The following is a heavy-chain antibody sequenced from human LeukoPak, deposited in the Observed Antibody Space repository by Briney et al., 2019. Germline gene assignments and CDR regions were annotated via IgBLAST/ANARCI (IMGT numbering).Heavy chain of an antibody. D-gene: IGHD3-10*01. J-gene: IGHJ4*02. CDR1: GGSIGSGGYY. CDR3: ARTRARDYFDY. CDR2: IYYSGST. V-gene: IGHV4-31*11. Sequence: SETLSLTCAVSGGSIGSGGYYWSWIRQHPGKGLEWIGYIYYSGSTYYNPSLKSRVTISVDTSKNQFSLKLSSVTAADTAVYYCARTRARDYFDYWGQGTLVTVSS.